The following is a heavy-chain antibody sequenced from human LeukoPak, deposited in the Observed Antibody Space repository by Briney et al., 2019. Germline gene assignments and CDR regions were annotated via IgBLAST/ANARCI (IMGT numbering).Heavy chain of an antibody. D-gene: IGHD1-26*01. CDR2: INPNSGGT. J-gene: IGHJ4*02. V-gene: IGHV1-2*02. Sequence: ASVNVSCKASGYTFTAFLMHWVRQAPGQGLEWMGWINPNSGGTNYAQKFQGRVTMTRDTSISTAYMELSRLRSDDTAVYYCARAQLGLDYWGQGTLVTVSS. CDR1: GYTFTAFL. CDR3: ARAQLGLDY.